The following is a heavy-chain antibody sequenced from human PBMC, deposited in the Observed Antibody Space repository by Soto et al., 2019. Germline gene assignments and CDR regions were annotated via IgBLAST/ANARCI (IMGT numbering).Heavy chain of an antibody. V-gene: IGHV2-5*01. CDR1: GFSLTTSGVG. D-gene: IGHD6-19*01. CDR2: IYWNDEK. Sequence: ESGPTLVNPTQTLTLTCTFSGFSLTTSGVGVGWIRQPPGKALEWLALIYWNDEKRYSPSLKSRLTITKDTSRNQVVLTMTNMDHVDTATYYCAHRLRWLANFDYWGQGTLVTVSS. J-gene: IGHJ4*02. CDR3: AHRLRWLANFDY.